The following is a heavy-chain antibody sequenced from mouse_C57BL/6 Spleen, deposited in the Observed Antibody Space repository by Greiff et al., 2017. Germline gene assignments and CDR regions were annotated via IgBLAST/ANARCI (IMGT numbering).Heavy chain of an antibody. CDR1: GFSFNTYA. CDR2: IRSKSNNYAT. CDR3: VRHGSSYYYGRMDYYAMDD. D-gene: IGHD1-1*01. J-gene: IGHJ4*01. Sequence: EVHLVESGGGLVQPKGSLKLSCAASGFSFNTYAMNWVRQAPGKGLEWVGRIRSKSNNYATYYADSVKDRFTISRDDSESMLYLQMNNLKTEDTAMYYYVRHGSSYYYGRMDYYAMDDWGQGTTVTVSS. V-gene: IGHV10-1*01.